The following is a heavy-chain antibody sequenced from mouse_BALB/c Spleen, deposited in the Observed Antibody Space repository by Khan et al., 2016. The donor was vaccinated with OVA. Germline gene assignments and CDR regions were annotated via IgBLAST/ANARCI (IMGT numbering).Heavy chain of an antibody. J-gene: IGHJ1*01. CDR1: GYTFTNYG. Sequence: QIQLVQSGRELKKPGETVKISCKASGYTFTNYGMTWVKQAPGKGLEWVGWINTYAVAPKLTDEFKGLFAFSMETSANTGYLQMNNLKNEDMATYFCARGVCYWYFDVWGAGTTVTVSS. CDR2: INTYAVAP. V-gene: IGHV9-1*02. CDR3: ARGVCYWYFDV.